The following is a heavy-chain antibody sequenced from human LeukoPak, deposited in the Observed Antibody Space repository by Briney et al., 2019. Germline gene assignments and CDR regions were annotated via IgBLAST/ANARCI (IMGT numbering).Heavy chain of an antibody. CDR2: IKQDGSKK. J-gene: IGHJ5*02. Sequence: TGGSLRLSCVASGFPFSSYWMTWVRQAPGKGLEWVANIKQDGSKKSYVDSVKGRFTISRDNSKNTLYLQMNSLRAEDTAVYYCAKANVVAAMADWFDPLGPGNPGHRLL. CDR1: GFPFSSYW. CDR3: AKANVVAAMADWFDP. D-gene: IGHD2-15*01. V-gene: IGHV3-7*03.